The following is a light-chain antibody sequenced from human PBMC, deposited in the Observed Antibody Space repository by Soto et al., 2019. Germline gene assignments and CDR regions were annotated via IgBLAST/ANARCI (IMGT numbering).Light chain of an antibody. V-gene: IGLV1-44*01. CDR3: ATWDDGLNGPL. J-gene: IGLJ3*02. Sequence: QSVLTQPPSASGTPGQRVTISCSGSSSNIGTNPVNWYQHLPGTAPKLLIYNDNQRPSGVPARFSCSRSGTSASLAISGLQYEDEADYYCATWDDGLNGPLFGGGTKLTVL. CDR2: NDN. CDR1: SSNIGTNP.